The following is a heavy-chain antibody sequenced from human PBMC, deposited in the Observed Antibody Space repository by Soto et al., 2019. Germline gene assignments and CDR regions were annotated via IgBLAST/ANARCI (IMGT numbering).Heavy chain of an antibody. CDR1: GFTFDSYA. J-gene: IGHJ4*02. CDR3: ARDHRWAFDY. D-gene: IGHD3-16*01. V-gene: IGHV3-21*05. Sequence: GGSLRLSCVASGFTFDSYAMNWVRQAPGKGLEWISWIGPSSSETEYSDSVQGRFTISRDNAKNLLYLQMNRLKDEDTAVYYCARDHRWAFDYWGQGALVTVSS. CDR2: IGPSSSET.